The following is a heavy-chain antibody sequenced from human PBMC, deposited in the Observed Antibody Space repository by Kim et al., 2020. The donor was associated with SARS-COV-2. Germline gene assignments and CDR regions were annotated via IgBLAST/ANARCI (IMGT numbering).Heavy chain of an antibody. Sequence: GGSLRLSCAASGFTFSSYAMHWVRQAPGKGLEWVAVISYDGSNKYYADSVKGRFTISRDNSKNTLYLQMNSLRAEDTAVYYCARVPTLRFGELRGAYYYYCGMDVWGQGTTVTVSS. CDR3: ARVPTLRFGELRGAYYYYCGMDV. CDR1: GFTFSSYA. CDR2: ISYDGSNK. D-gene: IGHD3-10*01. V-gene: IGHV3-30*04. J-gene: IGHJ6*02.